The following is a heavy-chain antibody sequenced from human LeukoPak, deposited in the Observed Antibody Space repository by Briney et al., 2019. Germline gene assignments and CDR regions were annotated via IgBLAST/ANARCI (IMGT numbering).Heavy chain of an antibody. CDR2: IYISGST. CDR1: GASISSYH. J-gene: IGHJ5*02. Sequence: SETLSLTCTVSGASISSYHWSWIRQPAGKGLEWIGRIYISGSTNYNPSLKSRVTLSLDTSKNQFSLNPSSVTAADTAVYYCARDPFGDFHFDPWGQGTLVTVSS. CDR3: ARDPFGDFHFDP. D-gene: IGHD3-16*01. V-gene: IGHV4-4*07.